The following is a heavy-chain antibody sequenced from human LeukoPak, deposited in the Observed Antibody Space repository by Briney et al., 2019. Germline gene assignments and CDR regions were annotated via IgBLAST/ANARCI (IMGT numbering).Heavy chain of an antibody. Sequence: PSETLSLTCAVYGGSFSGYYWSWIRQPPGKGLEWIGEINHSGRTNYNPSLKSRVTISVDTSKNQFSLKLSSVAAADTAVYYCARGRGYCSSTSCYTTPRNWFDPWGQGTLVTVSS. CDR1: GGSFSGYY. CDR2: INHSGRT. J-gene: IGHJ5*02. D-gene: IGHD2-2*02. CDR3: ARGRGYCSSTSCYTTPRNWFDP. V-gene: IGHV4-34*01.